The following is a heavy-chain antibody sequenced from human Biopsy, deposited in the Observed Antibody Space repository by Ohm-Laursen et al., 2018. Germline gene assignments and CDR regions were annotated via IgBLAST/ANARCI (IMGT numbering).Heavy chain of an antibody. CDR3: GNEVHGRDY. CDR2: INQSGRT. CDR1: GESFNGYY. V-gene: IGHV4-34*01. J-gene: IGHJ4*02. D-gene: IGHD2-15*01. Sequence: TLSLTCAVYGESFNGYYWSWIRQPPGKGLEWIGQINQSGRTNYNPSLKSRVNISADKSNNQFSLKLTSVTSADTAVYFCGNEVHGRDYWGLGAPVTVSS.